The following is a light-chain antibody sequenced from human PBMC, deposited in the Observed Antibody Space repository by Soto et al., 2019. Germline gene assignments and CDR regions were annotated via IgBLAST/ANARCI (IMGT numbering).Light chain of an antibody. CDR2: GAS. V-gene: IGKV3-15*01. CDR3: QQYNDWPSIT. Sequence: EIVMTQSPATLSVSPGERATLSCRASQSVSSYLAWYQQKPGQAPRLLIYGASTRATGIPARFSGSGSGTESTLTISSLQSEDFAVYYCQQYNDWPSITFGQGTRLEI. CDR1: QSVSSY. J-gene: IGKJ5*01.